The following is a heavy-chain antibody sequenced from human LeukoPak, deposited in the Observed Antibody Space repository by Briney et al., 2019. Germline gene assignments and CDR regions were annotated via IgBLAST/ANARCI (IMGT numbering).Heavy chain of an antibody. Sequence: GGSLRLSCAASGFTFSTYAMSWVRQAPGKGLEWVSLISGSDGSTFCADSVKGRFTISRDDSKNTVFLQMSSLRADDTAVYHCAKDPRYNNGGWGQGTLVTVSS. V-gene: IGHV3-23*01. CDR3: AKDPRYNNGG. CDR2: ISGSDGST. J-gene: IGHJ4*02. D-gene: IGHD1-14*01. CDR1: GFTFSTYA.